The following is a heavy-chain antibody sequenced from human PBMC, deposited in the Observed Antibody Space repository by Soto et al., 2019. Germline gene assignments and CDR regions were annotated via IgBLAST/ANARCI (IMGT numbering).Heavy chain of an antibody. V-gene: IGHV4-39*01. D-gene: IGHD5-12*01. Sequence: SETLSLTCTVSGGSISSSSYYWGWIRQPPGKGLEWIGSIYYSGSTYYNPSLKSRVTISVDTSKNQFSLKLSSVTAADTAVYYCARHEGTVDIVAMKPVPATAIEGRWFDPWGQGTLVTVSS. CDR2: IYYSGST. CDR1: GGSISSSSYY. J-gene: IGHJ5*02. CDR3: ARHEGTVDIVAMKPVPATAIEGRWFDP.